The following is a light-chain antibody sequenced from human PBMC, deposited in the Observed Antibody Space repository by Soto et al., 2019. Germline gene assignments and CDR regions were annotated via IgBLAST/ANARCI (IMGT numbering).Light chain of an antibody. Sequence: DIQMTQSPSTLSASVGETVTISCRANQNISNFLAWYQQRPGKAPKLLIYDASTLETGVPSRFRGNGSGTEFTVTIRSLQPDDFATYFCQQYNSYSWTFGRGTKVEIK. J-gene: IGKJ1*01. V-gene: IGKV1-5*01. CDR1: QNISNF. CDR3: QQYNSYSWT. CDR2: DAS.